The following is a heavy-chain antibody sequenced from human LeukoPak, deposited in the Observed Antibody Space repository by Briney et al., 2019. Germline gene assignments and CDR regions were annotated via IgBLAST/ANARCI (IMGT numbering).Heavy chain of an antibody. CDR3: ARGAGAVAGHYYYYGMDV. CDR1: GFTFSSYW. V-gene: IGHV3-7*01. J-gene: IGHJ6*02. D-gene: IGHD6-19*01. CDR2: IKQDGSEK. Sequence: GGSLRLSCAASGFTFSSYWMSWVRQAPGKGLEWVANIKQDGSEKYYVDSVKGRFTISRDNAKNSLYLQMNSLRAEDTAVYYYARGAGAVAGHYYYYGMDVWGQGTTVTVSS.